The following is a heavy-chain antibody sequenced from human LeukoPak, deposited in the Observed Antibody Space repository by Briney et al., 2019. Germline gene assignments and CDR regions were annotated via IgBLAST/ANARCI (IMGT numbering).Heavy chain of an antibody. Sequence: PGGSLRLSCAASGFTFSSYWMSWVRQAPGKGLEWVSSISSSSSYIYYADSVKGRFTISRDNAKNSLYLQMNSQRAEDTAVYYCARVNKGSSSTRAFDIWGQGTMVTVSS. CDR1: GFTFSSYW. V-gene: IGHV3-21*01. CDR2: ISSSSSYI. J-gene: IGHJ3*02. CDR3: ARVNKGSSSTRAFDI. D-gene: IGHD6-13*01.